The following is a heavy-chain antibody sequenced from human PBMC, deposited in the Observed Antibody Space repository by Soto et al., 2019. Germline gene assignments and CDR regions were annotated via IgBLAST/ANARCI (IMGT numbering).Heavy chain of an antibody. Sequence: SQTLSCTCTVSGGSISSGGYSWRWIRQHPGKGLERIGYIYSSGSTYYNPSLKSRVSISVDSSKNQFSLKLHSVTAADPPAYYCASGGIPGYPTQTFDCWGQGTLVTVSS. D-gene: IGHD6-13*01. CDR2: IYSSGST. J-gene: IGHJ4*02. V-gene: IGHV4-31*03. CDR1: GGSISSGGYS. CDR3: ASGGIPGYPTQTFDC.